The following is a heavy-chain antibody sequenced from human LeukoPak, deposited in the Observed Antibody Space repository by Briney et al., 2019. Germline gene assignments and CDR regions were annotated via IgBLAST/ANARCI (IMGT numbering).Heavy chain of an antibody. V-gene: IGHV3-30*02. CDR3: AKVEGADYFYSSAAIDY. Sequence: GGSLRLSCAVSGFPFNNYGMHWVRQAPGKGLEWVAFIRYDGNNRYYADSVKGRFTISRDDSKSTLYLQMNSLRAEDTAMYYCAKVEGADYFYSSAAIDYWGQGTLVTVSS. CDR2: IRYDGNNR. J-gene: IGHJ4*02. D-gene: IGHD3-22*01. CDR1: GFPFNNYG.